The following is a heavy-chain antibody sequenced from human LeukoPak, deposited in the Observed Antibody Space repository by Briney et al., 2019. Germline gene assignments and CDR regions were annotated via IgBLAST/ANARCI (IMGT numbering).Heavy chain of an antibody. D-gene: IGHD1-20*01. V-gene: IGHV1-69*13. J-gene: IGHJ6*02. CDR3: ARGRITGRYYGMDV. CDR2: IIPIFGTA. CDR1: GGTFSSYA. Sequence: GASVKVSCKASGGTFSSYAISWVRQAPGQGLEWMGGIIPIFGTANYAQKFQGRVTITADESTSTAYMELSSLRSEDTAVYYCARGRITGRYYGMDVWGQGTTVTVSS.